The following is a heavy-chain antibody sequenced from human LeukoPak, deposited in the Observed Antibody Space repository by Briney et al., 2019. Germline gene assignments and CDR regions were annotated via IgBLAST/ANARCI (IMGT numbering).Heavy chain of an antibody. CDR3: AKVATWTYFDS. J-gene: IGHJ4*02. CDR2: IDGSGQTT. CDR1: GITFSSSA. V-gene: IGHV3-23*01. D-gene: IGHD3/OR15-3a*01. Sequence: GGSLRLSCAASGITFSSSAMNWVRQAPGKGLGWVSAIDGSGQTTYYADSVKGRFTISRDNSKNTLYLQLTSLRVDDTAVYYCAKVATWTYFDSWGQGTLVTVSS.